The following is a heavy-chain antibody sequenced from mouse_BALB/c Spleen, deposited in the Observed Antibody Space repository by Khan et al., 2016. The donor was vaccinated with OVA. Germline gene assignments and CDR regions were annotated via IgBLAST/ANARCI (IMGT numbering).Heavy chain of an antibody. CDR3: RFTIFRDTAKNTLYLQINSLKYEDTALFSCTRLAYYYDCEGFAY. CDR1: GFTFSTYG. CDR2: VSTGGSYT. D-gene: IGHD1-1*01. V-gene: IGHV5-6*01. Sequence: EVQLVESGGDLVKPGGSLKLSCAASGFTFSTYGMSWVRQTPDRRLEWVATVSTGGSYTYYPDSVKGRFTISRDNAKNTVYLQMNSLKSEDTAMLKGRFTIFRDTAKNTLYLQINSLKYEDTALFSCTRLAYYYDCEGFAYWGQGTLVTVSA. J-gene: IGHJ3*01.